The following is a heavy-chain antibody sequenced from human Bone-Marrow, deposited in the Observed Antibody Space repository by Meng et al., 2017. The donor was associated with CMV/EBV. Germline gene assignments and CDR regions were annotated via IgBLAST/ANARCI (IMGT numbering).Heavy chain of an antibody. V-gene: IGHV1-69*10. Sequence: WVRQDPGQELEWMGGIIPILGIANYAQKFQGRVTITPDKSTSTAYMELSSLRSEDTAVYYCARSGQASGGAQYYYDSSGYYKDWFDPWGQGTLVTVSS. CDR3: ARSGQASGGAQYYYDSSGYYKDWFDP. CDR2: IIPILGIA. J-gene: IGHJ5*02. D-gene: IGHD3-22*01.